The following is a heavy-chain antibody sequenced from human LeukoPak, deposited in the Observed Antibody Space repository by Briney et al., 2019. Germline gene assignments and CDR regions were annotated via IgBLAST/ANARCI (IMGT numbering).Heavy chain of an antibody. CDR1: GGSISSYY. CDR2: IYYSGST. D-gene: IGHD3-10*01. V-gene: IGHV4-59*01. J-gene: IGHJ4*02. CDR3: ARVASSGSYQYYFDY. Sequence: PSETLSLTCTVSGGSISSYYWSWIRQPPGKGLEWIGYIYYSGSTNYNPSLKSRVTISVDTSKNQFSLKLSSVTAADTAVYYCARVASSGSYQYYFDYWGQGTLVTVSS.